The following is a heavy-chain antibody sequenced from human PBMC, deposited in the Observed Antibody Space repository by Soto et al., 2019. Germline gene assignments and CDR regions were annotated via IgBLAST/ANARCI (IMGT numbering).Heavy chain of an antibody. J-gene: IGHJ4*02. CDR1: GYTFTTNN. CDR2: INPSDGSR. CDR3: ARDGTNWNFDY. Sequence: QVQLVQSGTEVKRPGASVRLSCEASGYTFTTNNLHWVRHAPGQGLEWMGIINPSDGSRTYAQRFHGRFTMTGDTSTRTLYMELSSLMAADTAIYYCARDGTNWNFDYWGQGTLVTVSS. D-gene: IGHD1-20*01. V-gene: IGHV1-46*01.